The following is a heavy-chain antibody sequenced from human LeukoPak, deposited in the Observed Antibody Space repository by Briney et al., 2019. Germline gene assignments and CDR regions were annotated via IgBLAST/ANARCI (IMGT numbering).Heavy chain of an antibody. D-gene: IGHD3-22*01. CDR1: GGSISSYY. V-gene: IGHV4-59*01. Sequence: SETLSLTCTVSGGSISSYYWSWIRQPPGKGLEWIGYIYYSGSTNYNPSLKSRVTISVDTSKNQFSLKLSSVTAADTAVYYCARAGYYHSSGDDYWGQGTLVTVSS. J-gene: IGHJ4*02. CDR3: ARAGYYHSSGDDY. CDR2: IYYSGST.